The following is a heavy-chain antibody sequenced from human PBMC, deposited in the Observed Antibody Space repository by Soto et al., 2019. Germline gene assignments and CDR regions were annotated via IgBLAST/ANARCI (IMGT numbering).Heavy chain of an antibody. D-gene: IGHD3-10*01. CDR2: IYHSGST. Sequence: SETLSLTCAVSGYSISSGYYWGWIRQPPGKGLEWIGSIYHSGSTYYNPSLKSRVTISVDTSKNQFSLKLSSVTAADTAVYYCARDHVRDGSGSYPPRASWFDPWGQGXLVTVYS. V-gene: IGHV4-38-2*02. CDR3: ARDHVRDGSGSYPPRASWFDP. CDR1: GYSISSGYY. J-gene: IGHJ5*02.